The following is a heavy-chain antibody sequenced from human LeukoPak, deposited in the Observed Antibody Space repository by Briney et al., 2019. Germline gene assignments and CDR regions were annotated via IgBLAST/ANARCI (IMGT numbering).Heavy chain of an antibody. CDR2: IYYSGST. V-gene: IGHV4-59*01. CDR1: GGSISSYY. Sequence: SETLSLTCTVSGGSISSYYWSWIRQPPGKGLEWIGYIYYSGSTNYNPSLKSRVTISVDTSKNQFSLKLSSVTAADTAVYYCARAEDRYCSSTSCWGPYYYYYGMDVWGQGTTVTVSS. D-gene: IGHD2-2*01. J-gene: IGHJ6*02. CDR3: ARAEDRYCSSTSCWGPYYYYYGMDV.